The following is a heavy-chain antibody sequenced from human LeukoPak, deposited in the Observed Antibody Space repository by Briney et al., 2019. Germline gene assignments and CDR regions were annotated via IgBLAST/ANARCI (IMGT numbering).Heavy chain of an antibody. D-gene: IGHD6-6*01. CDR2: IIPILGIA. J-gene: IGHJ6*02. Sequence: SVKVSFKASGGTFISYTISWVRQAPGQGLEWMGRIIPILGIANYAQKFQGRVTITADKSTSRAYMELSSLRSEDTAVYYCARGAPDIAARPPYYYYYGMDVWGQGTTVTVSS. CDR3: ARGAPDIAARPPYYYYYGMDV. V-gene: IGHV1-69*02. CDR1: GGTFISYT.